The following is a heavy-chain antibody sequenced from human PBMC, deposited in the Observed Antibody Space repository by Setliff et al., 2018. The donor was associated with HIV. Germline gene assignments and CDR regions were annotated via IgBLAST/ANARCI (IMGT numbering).Heavy chain of an antibody. V-gene: IGHV4-4*02. J-gene: IGHJ6*03. Sequence: SETLSLTCAVSGGSISSNWWSWVRQSPGKGLEWIGEIYHSGSTHYNPSLQSRVTISVDKSKNQFSLKLSSVTAADTAVYYCNIYYYYYMDVWGKGTTVTVSS. CDR3: NIYYYYYMDV. CDR2: IYHSGST. CDR1: GGSISSNW.